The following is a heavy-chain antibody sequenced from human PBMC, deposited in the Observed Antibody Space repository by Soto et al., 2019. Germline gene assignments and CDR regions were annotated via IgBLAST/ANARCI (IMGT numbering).Heavy chain of an antibody. CDR3: ASDSGYSTARRGFDI. CDR1: GGSISRSSYY. J-gene: IGHJ3*02. D-gene: IGHD6-13*01. CDR2: IYYSGST. V-gene: IGHV4-39*07. Sequence: SETLSLTCTVSGGSISRSSYYWGWIRQPPGKGLEWIGSIYYSGSTYYNPPLKSRVTISVDTSKNQFSLKLSSVTAADTAVYYCASDSGYSTARRGFDIWGQGTMVTISS.